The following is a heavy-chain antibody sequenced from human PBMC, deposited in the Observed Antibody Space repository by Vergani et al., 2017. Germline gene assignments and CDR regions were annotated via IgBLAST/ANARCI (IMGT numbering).Heavy chain of an antibody. Sequence: QVQLVQSGAEVKKPGASVKVSCKASGGTFSSYAISWVRQAPGQGLEWMGRIIPILGIANYAQKFQGRVTITADKSTSTAYMELSRLRSDDTAVYYCASVPSSSWYSDHFDYWGQGTLVTVSS. V-gene: IGHV1-69*04. D-gene: IGHD6-13*01. CDR1: GGTFSSYA. CDR3: ASVPSSSWYSDHFDY. J-gene: IGHJ4*02. CDR2: IIPILGIA.